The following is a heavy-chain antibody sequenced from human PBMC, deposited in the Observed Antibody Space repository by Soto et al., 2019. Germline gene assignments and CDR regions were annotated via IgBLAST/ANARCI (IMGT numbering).Heavy chain of an antibody. Sequence: ASVKVSCKASGYTFTGYYMHWVRQAPGQGLEWMGWINPNSGGTNYAQKFQGRVTMTRDTSISTAYMELSRLRSDDTAVYYCASGVLLWFGELPYFGYWGQGTLVTVSS. CDR2: INPNSGGT. D-gene: IGHD3-10*01. CDR3: ASGVLLWFGELPYFGY. V-gene: IGHV1-2*02. CDR1: GYTFTGYY. J-gene: IGHJ4*02.